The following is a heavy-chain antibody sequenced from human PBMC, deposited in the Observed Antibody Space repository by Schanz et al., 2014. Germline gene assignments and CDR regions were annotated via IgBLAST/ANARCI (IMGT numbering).Heavy chain of an antibody. CDR1: GFTLSSYS. CDR2: ISGSSRTI. D-gene: IGHD1-26*01. Sequence: EVQLVESGGDLVQPGGSLRLSCAASGFTLSSYSMNWVRQAPGKGLEWVSYISGSSRTIYYADSMKGRFTVSRDNAENALYLQMNSLRAEDTGLYFCARGGSGSHYRLDYWGQGTLXTVSS. CDR3: ARGGSGSHYRLDY. J-gene: IGHJ4*02. V-gene: IGHV3-48*01.